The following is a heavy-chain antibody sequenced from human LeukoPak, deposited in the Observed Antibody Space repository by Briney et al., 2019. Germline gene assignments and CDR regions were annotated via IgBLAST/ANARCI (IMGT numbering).Heavy chain of an antibody. CDR3: AELGITMIGGV. CDR2: ISTSSSYL. Sequence: GGSLRLSCAASGFTFSDYEMNWVRQAPGKGLEWVSSISTSSSYLYYADSVKGRFIISRDNAKNSLYLQMNSLRAEDTAVYYCAELGITMIGGVWGKGTTVTISS. V-gene: IGHV3-21*01. D-gene: IGHD3-10*02. J-gene: IGHJ6*04. CDR1: GFTFSDYE.